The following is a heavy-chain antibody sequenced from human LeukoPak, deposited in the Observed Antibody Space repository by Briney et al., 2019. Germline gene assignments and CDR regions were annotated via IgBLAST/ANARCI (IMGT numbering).Heavy chain of an antibody. V-gene: IGHV4-39*01. Sequence: SETLSLTCTVSGGSISSSSYYWGWIRQPPGKGLEWIGSIYYSGSTYYNPSLKSRVTISVDTSKNQFSLKLSSVTAADTAVYYCARLSSNYYGSGSYFDYWGHGTLVTVSS. CDR1: GGSISSSSYY. CDR2: IYYSGST. D-gene: IGHD3-10*01. CDR3: ARLSSNYYGSGSYFDY. J-gene: IGHJ4*01.